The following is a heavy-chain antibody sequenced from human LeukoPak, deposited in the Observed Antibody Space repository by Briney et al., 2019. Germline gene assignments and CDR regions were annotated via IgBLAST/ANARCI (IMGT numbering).Heavy chain of an antibody. CDR1: GYSISSSTNW. CDR2: IYHSGST. CDR3: LYGGNSGDWVY. V-gene: IGHV4-4*02. D-gene: IGHD4-23*01. Sequence: SGTLSLICAVSGYSISSSTNWWSWVRQPPGKGLEWIGEIYHSGSTNYNPSLKSRVTMSVDKSKNQFSLNLNSVTAADTAVYYCLYGGNSGDWVYWGQGILVTVSS. J-gene: IGHJ4*02.